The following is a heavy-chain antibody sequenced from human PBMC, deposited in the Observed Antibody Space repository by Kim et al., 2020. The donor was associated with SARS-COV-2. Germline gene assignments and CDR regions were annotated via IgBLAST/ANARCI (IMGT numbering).Heavy chain of an antibody. V-gene: IGHV3-33*01. Sequence: YANSVKGLFTVSRDNSKSMLYLQMNALRAEDTAVYYCVRDLTYDYSYWGQGTLVTVSS. CDR3: VRDLTYDYSY. J-gene: IGHJ4*02. D-gene: IGHD2-21*01.